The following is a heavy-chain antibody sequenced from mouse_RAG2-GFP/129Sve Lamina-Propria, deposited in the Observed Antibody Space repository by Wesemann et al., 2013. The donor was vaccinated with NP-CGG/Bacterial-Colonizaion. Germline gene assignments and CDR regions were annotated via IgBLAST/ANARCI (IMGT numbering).Heavy chain of an antibody. CDR2: IDPSDSYT. V-gene: IGHV1-69*01. CDR1: GYTFTSYW. CDR3: ARGRLRRSYGDY. Sequence: QVQLQQPGAELVMPGASVKLSCKASGYTFTSYWMHWVKQRPGQGLEWIGEIDPSDSYTNYNQKFKGKATLTVDTSSSTAYMQLSSLTSEDSAVYYCARGRLRRSYGDYWGQGTTLTVSS. D-gene: IGHD1-1*01. J-gene: IGHJ2*01.